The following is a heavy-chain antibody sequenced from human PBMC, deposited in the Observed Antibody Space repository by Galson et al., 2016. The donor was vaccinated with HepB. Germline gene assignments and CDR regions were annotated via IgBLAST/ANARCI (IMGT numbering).Heavy chain of an antibody. J-gene: IGHJ4*02. CDR2: ICWNSGSS. D-gene: IGHD6-19*01. V-gene: IGHV3-9*01. CDR1: EFTFDDYA. CDR3: AKDYSSGWFGAGGFEH. Sequence: SLRLSCAASEFTFDDYAMHWVRQAPGKGLEWVSGICWNSGSSGYADSVKGRFTVSRDNAKNSLYLQTNSLRAEDTAFYFCAKDYSSGWFGAGGFEHWGQGTLVTVSS.